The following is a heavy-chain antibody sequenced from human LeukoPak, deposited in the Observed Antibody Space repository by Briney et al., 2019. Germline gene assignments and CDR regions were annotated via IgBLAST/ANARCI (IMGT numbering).Heavy chain of an antibody. CDR2: ISGSGGST. CDR3: ARDFHCSGGSCYSASFDY. J-gene: IGHJ4*02. Sequence: GGSLRLSCAASGFTFSSYAMSWVRQAPGKGLEWVSAISGSGGSTYYADSVKGRFTISRDNSKNTLYLQMNSLRAEDTAVYYCARDFHCSGGSCYSASFDYWGQGTLVTVSS. V-gene: IGHV3-23*01. CDR1: GFTFSSYA. D-gene: IGHD2-15*01.